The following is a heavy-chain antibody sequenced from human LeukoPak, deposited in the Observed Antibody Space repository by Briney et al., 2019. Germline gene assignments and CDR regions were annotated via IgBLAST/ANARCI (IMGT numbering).Heavy chain of an antibody. D-gene: IGHD3-22*01. Sequence: SVKVSCKASGGTFSSYAISWVRQAPGQGLEWMGGIIPIFGTANYAQKFQGRVTITADESTSTAYMELRSLRSDDTAVYYCARVETYYYDSSGYYYGTVFDYWGQGTLVTVSS. CDR3: ARVETYYYDSSGYYYGTVFDY. CDR1: GGTFSSYA. V-gene: IGHV1-69*13. CDR2: IIPIFGTA. J-gene: IGHJ4*02.